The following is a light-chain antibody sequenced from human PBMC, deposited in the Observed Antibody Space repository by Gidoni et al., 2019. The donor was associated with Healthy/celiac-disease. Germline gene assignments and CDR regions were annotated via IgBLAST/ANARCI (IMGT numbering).Light chain of an antibody. CDR1: QSVSSSY. J-gene: IGKJ4*01. Sequence: EIVLTQSPATLSLSPGERATRSCRASQSVSSSYLAWYQQKPGQAPRLLIYGASSRATGIPDRFSGSGSGTDFTLTISRLEPEDFAVYYCQQYGSSRGLTFGGGTKVEI. CDR3: QQYGSSRGLT. V-gene: IGKV3-20*01. CDR2: GAS.